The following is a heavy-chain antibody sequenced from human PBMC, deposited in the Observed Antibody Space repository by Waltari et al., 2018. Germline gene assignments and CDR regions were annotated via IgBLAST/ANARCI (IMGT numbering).Heavy chain of an antibody. CDR2: SYVSGGT. Sequence: QEQLQESGPGRVKPSKTLSLTCTVSGGSISSGGCYWSCIRQHPGKGREWMGYSYVSGGTYYNPSLKSQVTISVDTSKNQFSPKLSSGTAADTAVYYCARDKNDFCSGYGDYYYMDVWGKGTTVTVSS. J-gene: IGHJ6*03. CDR1: GGSISSGGCY. D-gene: IGHD3-3*01. V-gene: IGHV4-31*01. CDR3: ARDKNDFCSGYGDYYYMDV.